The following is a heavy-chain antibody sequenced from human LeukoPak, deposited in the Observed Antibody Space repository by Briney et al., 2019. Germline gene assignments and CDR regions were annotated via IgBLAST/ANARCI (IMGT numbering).Heavy chain of an antibody. CDR1: GGSMSSYY. D-gene: IGHD3-22*01. J-gene: IGHJ3*02. Sequence: SETLSLTCTVSGGSMSSYYWSWIRLPPGEGLEWIGYIYYSGSTNYSPTLKSRVTISVDTSENQFSLKMSSVPAADTAIYYCARGWPKSSGYAADGFDMWGPGTLVTVSS. V-gene: IGHV4-59*01. CDR3: ARGWPKSSGYAADGFDM. CDR2: IYYSGST.